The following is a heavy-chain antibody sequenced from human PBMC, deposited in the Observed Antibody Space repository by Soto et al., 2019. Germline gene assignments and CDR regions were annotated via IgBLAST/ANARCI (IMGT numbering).Heavy chain of an antibody. Sequence: EVQLVESGGGLVQPGGSLRLSGAASGFTFSSYSMNWVRQAQGKGLEWVSYISSSSSTIYYADSVKGRFTISRDNAKNSLYLPMHSLRAEDTAVYYCATILLDWGQGTLVTVSS. CDR3: ATILLD. CDR1: GFTFSSYS. CDR2: ISSSSSTI. D-gene: IGHD1-26*01. J-gene: IGHJ4*02. V-gene: IGHV3-48*01.